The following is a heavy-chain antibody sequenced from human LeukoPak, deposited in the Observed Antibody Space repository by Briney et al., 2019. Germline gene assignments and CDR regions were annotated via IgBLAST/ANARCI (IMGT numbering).Heavy chain of an antibody. V-gene: IGHV3-33*06. D-gene: IGHD4-17*01. J-gene: IGHJ5*02. CDR1: GFTFSSYG. CDR2: IWYNGSNK. CDR3: AKDTTVTTSWFDP. Sequence: PGGSLRLSCAASGFTFSSYGMHWVRQAPGKGLEWVAVIWYNGSNKYYADSVKGRFTISRDNSKNTLYLQMSSLRAEDTAVYYCAKDTTVTTSWFDPWGQGTLVTVSS.